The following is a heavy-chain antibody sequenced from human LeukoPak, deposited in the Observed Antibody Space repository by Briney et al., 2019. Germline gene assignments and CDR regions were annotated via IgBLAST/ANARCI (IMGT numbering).Heavy chain of an antibody. J-gene: IGHJ6*02. Sequence: HPGRSLRLSCAASGVIFSSYAMHWVRQAPGKGLEWVAIISYDGSNNYYADSVKGRFTISRDNSKNTLYLQTNSLRLEDTALYYCAGGANYYYYGMDVWGQGTTVTVSS. V-gene: IGHV3-30-3*01. CDR1: GVIFSSYA. CDR2: ISYDGSNN. D-gene: IGHD3-10*01. CDR3: AGGANYYYYGMDV.